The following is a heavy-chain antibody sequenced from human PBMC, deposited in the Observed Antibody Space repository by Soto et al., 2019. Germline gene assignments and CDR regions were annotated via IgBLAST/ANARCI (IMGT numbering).Heavy chain of an antibody. CDR3: ARSEDDFWSGYLDY. CDR1: GFTFSSYS. Sequence: EVQLVESGGGLVKPGGSLRLSCAASGFTFSSYSMNWVRQAPGKGLEWVSSISSSSSYIYYADSVKGRFTISRDNAKNSLYLQMNSLRAEDTAVYYCARSEDDFWSGYLDYWGQGTLVTVSS. D-gene: IGHD3-3*01. J-gene: IGHJ4*02. V-gene: IGHV3-21*01. CDR2: ISSSSSYI.